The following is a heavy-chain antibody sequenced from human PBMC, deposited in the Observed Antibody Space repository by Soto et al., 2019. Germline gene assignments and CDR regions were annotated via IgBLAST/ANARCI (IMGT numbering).Heavy chain of an antibody. D-gene: IGHD6-19*01. V-gene: IGHV3-23*01. Sequence: GGFLRLSCAASGFTFSNYGRSWVRQAPGKGLEWVSIISGSGDTSYYADSVKGRFTISRDNSRNTLYLQLNSLRAEDSAKYYCAKEGTSGLYYFDYWGPGTLVTVSS. CDR2: ISGSGDTS. CDR3: AKEGTSGLYYFDY. J-gene: IGHJ4*02. CDR1: GFTFSNYG.